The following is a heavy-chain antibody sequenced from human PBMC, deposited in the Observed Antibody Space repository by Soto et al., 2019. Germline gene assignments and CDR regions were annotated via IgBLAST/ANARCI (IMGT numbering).Heavy chain of an antibody. D-gene: IGHD6-19*01. CDR1: GFTFSSYA. CDR3: ARGTSSGYYYMDV. Sequence: EVQLVESGGGLVQPGGSLRLSCAASGFTFSSYAMHWVRQATGKGLEWVSAIGTAGDTYYPGSVKGRFTISRENAKNSLYLQMNSLRAGDTAVYYCARGTSSGYYYMDVWGKGTTVTVSS. J-gene: IGHJ6*03. CDR2: IGTAGDT. V-gene: IGHV3-13*01.